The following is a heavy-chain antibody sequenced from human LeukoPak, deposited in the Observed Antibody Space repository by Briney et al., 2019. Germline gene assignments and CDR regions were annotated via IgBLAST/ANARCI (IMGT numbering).Heavy chain of an antibody. CDR2: ISGSGSSI. CDR3: ARGLYYNNFDQH. J-gene: IGHJ1*01. CDR1: GFTFSSYE. V-gene: IGHV3-48*03. D-gene: IGHD4-11*01. Sequence: GGSLRLSCATSGFTFSSYEMTWVRQAPGKGLQWISYISGSGSSIIHADSVKGRFTISRDNAKNSLYLQMNSLRAEDTAVYYCARGLYYNNFDQHWGQGTLVTVSS.